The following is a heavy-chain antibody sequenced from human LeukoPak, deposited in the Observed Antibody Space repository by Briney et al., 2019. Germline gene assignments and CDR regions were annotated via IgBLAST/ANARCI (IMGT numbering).Heavy chain of an antibody. V-gene: IGHV3-21*01. CDR1: GFTFSSYS. D-gene: IGHD6-19*01. CDR2: IGSSSSYI. J-gene: IGHJ4*02. CDR3: ARVSSGYVDY. Sequence: GGSLRLSCAASGFTFSSYSMNWVRQAPGKGLEWVSSIGSSSSYIYYADSVKGRFTISRDNAKNSLYLQMNSLRAEDTAVYYCARVSSGYVDYWGQGTLVTVSS.